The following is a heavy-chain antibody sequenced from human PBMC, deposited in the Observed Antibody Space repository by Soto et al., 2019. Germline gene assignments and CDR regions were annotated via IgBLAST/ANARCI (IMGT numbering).Heavy chain of an antibody. J-gene: IGHJ2*01. CDR2: ISSGSATI. V-gene: IGHV3-48*02. CDR3: TRDSASYSSSSGSYWYFDL. D-gene: IGHD6-6*01. Sequence: EVQLVESGGALVQPGGSLRLSCAASGFTFSSYSMNWVRQAPGKGLEWVSYISSGSATIYYADSVKGRFTISRDNGKNSLYLQMNSLRDEDTAVYYCTRDSASYSSSSGSYWYFDLWGRGTLVYVSS. CDR1: GFTFSSYS.